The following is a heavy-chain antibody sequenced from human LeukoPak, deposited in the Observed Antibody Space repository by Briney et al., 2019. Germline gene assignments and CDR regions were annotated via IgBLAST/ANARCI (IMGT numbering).Heavy chain of an antibody. J-gene: IGHJ4*02. V-gene: IGHV3-33*01. CDR1: GFTFSSYG. CDR3: ARDLYSGSYYYFDY. Sequence: SGGSLRLSCAASGFTFSSYGMHWVRQAPGKGLEWVAVIWYDGGNKYYADSVKGRFTISRDNSKNTLYLQMNSLRAEDTAVYYCARDLYSGSYYYFDYWGQGTLVTVSS. CDR2: IWYDGGNK. D-gene: IGHD1-26*01.